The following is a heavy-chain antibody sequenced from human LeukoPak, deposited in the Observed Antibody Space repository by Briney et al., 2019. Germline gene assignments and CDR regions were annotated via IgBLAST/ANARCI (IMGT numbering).Heavy chain of an antibody. CDR2: IYYSGST. V-gene: IGHV4-61*01. CDR3: ASLIPRDIVVVPAATDY. J-gene: IGHJ4*02. CDR1: GGSVSSGSYY. Sequence: SETLSLTCTVSGGSVSSGSYYWSWIRQPPGKGLEWIAYIYYSGSTNYNPSLESRVTISVDTSKNQFSLKLSSVTAADTAVYYCASLIPRDIVVVPAATDYWGQGTLVTVSS. D-gene: IGHD2-2*01.